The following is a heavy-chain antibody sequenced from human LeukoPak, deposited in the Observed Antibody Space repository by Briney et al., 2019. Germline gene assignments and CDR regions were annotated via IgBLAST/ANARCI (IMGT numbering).Heavy chain of an antibody. CDR1: GGSISSSSYY. J-gene: IGHJ4*02. D-gene: IGHD6-6*01. Sequence: SETLSLTCTVSGGSISSSSYYWGWIRQPPGKGLEWIGSIYHSGTTYYNPSLKSRVAISVDTSKNQFSLKLSSVTAEDTAVYYCARAPSMADSFDYWGQGTPVTVSS. V-gene: IGHV4-39*07. CDR3: ARAPSMADSFDY. CDR2: IYHSGTT.